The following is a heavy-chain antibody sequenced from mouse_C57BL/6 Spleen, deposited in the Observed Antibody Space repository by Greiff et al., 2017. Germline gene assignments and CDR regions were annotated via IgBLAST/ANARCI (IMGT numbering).Heavy chain of an antibody. D-gene: IGHD2-3*01. CDR1: GYTFTDHT. V-gene: IGHV1-78*01. CDR3: AEAIYDGYYVTFYFDY. CDR2: IYPRDGST. J-gene: IGHJ2*01. Sequence: VQLQQSDAELVKPGASVKISCKVSGYTFTDHTIHWMKQRPEQGLEWIGYIYPRDGSTKYNEKFKGKATLTADKSSSNSYMQLNSLTSEDSAVYFCAEAIYDGYYVTFYFDYWGQGTTLTVSS.